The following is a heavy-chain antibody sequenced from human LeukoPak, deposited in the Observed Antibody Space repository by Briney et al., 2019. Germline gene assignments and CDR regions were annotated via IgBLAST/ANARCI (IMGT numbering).Heavy chain of an antibody. V-gene: IGHV3-23*01. CDR2: ISGSGGST. CDR1: GFTFSSYA. D-gene: IGHD5-24*01. CDR3: AKDLTRRDGYNLGY. Sequence: SGESLRLSCAASGFTFSSYAMSWVRQAPGKGLEWVSAISGSGGSTYYADSVKGRFTISRDNSKNTLYLQMNSLRAEDTAVYYCAKDLTRRDGYNLGYWGQGTLVTVSS. J-gene: IGHJ4*02.